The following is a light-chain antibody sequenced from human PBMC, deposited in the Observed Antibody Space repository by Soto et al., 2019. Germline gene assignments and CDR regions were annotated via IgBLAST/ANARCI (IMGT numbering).Light chain of an antibody. Sequence: QSVLTQPRSVSGSPGQSVTISCTGTTSDVGGYNYVSWYQQHPGKAPKLMIYDVNKWPSGVPDRFSGSKSGNTASLTISGLQAEDEADYYCCSYVGSYTDVFGSGTKVTVL. CDR3: CSYVGSYTDV. V-gene: IGLV2-11*01. CDR2: DVN. CDR1: TSDVGGYNY. J-gene: IGLJ1*01.